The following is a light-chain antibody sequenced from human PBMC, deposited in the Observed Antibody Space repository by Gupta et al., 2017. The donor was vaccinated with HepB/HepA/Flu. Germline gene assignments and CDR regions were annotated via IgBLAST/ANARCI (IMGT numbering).Light chain of an antibody. CDR2: GAS. CDR1: QSVSSRY. Sequence: EIVLTQSPGILSLSPGERATLSCRASQSVSSRYLVWYQQKRGQAPRLLIYGASSRATGIPDRFSGSGSGTDFTLTISRLEAEDVAVYSCQQYGSTPPTFGQGTKVEIK. J-gene: IGKJ1*01. CDR3: QQYGSTPPT. V-gene: IGKV3-20*01.